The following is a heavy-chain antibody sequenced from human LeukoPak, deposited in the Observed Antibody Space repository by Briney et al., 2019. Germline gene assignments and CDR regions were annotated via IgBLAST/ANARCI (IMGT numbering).Heavy chain of an antibody. D-gene: IGHD3-10*01. Sequence: ASVKVSCKASGNIFTNYHLHWVRLAPGRGLEWMGAVYTDGGTITNTRSFQDRVTMTRDVSTRTVYMELSSLNSEDTAVYYCATEAPGSYRFDNWGQEILVTLSS. V-gene: IGHV1-46*01. J-gene: IGHJ4*02. CDR2: VYTDGGTI. CDR1: GNIFTNYH. CDR3: ATEAPGSYRFDN.